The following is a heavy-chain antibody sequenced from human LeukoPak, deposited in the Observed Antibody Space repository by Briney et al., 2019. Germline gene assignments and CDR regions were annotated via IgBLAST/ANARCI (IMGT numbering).Heavy chain of an antibody. Sequence: LPLTCAVYGGSFSGYYWSWIRQAPGKGLEWVSYISSSGSTIYYADSVKGRFTISRDNAKNSLYLQMNSLRAEDTAVYYCARAGVQWGYYFDYWGQGTLVTVSS. CDR1: GGSFSGYY. CDR3: ARAGVQWGYYFDY. D-gene: IGHD3-3*01. CDR2: ISSSGSTI. J-gene: IGHJ4*02. V-gene: IGHV3-11*04.